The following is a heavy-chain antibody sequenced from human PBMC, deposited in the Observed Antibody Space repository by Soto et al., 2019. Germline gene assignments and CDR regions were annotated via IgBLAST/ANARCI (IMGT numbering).Heavy chain of an antibody. J-gene: IGHJ3*02. CDR1: GYPVTAYY. D-gene: IGHD3-3*01. V-gene: IGHV1-2*02. Sequence: QLHLVQSGAVVKKPGASVTVSCSASGYPVTAYYMHWVRQAPGRGLEWMGGINPATGAAKYTQTFQGRVTMARDPSTSTVFMELSGLTFEDTAVFYCARGGGVGVAGSAAFDMWGQGTLVTVSS. CDR3: ARGGGVGVAGSAAFDM. CDR2: INPATGAA.